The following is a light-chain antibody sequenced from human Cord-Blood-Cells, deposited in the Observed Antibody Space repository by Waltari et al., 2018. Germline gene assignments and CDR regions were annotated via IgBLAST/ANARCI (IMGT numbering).Light chain of an antibody. J-gene: IGKJ2*01. CDR2: DAS. CDR3: QQRRNWPYT. CDR1: QGVSSY. V-gene: IGKV3-11*01. Sequence: EIVLTQSPATLSLSPGERATLSCRASQGVSSYLAWYQQKPGQAPRLLIYDASNRATGIPARFSGSGSATDFTLTNSSLEPEDFAVYYCQQRRNWPYTFGQGTKLEIK.